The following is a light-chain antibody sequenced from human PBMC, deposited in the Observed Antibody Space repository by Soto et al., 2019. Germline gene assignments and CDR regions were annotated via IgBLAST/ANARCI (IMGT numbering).Light chain of an antibody. V-gene: IGKV3-20*01. CDR3: QQYGSSLST. CDR2: ATS. Sequence: EIVLTQSPGTLSLSPGERATLSCRASQSVSSGYLAWFQHKPGQAPRLLIYATSSRATGIPDRSSGSGSGTDFTLTIRRLEPEDFAVYYCQQYGSSLSTFGPGTKLEIK. J-gene: IGKJ2*01. CDR1: QSVSSGY.